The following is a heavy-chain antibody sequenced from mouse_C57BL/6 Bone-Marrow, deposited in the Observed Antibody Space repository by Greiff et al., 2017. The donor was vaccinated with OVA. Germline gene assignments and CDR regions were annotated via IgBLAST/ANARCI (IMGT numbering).Heavy chain of an antibody. CDR3: ARQRGYYYARGYFDV. Sequence: ESGGGLVKPGGSLKLSCAASGFTFSSYTMSWVRQTPEKRLEWVATISGGGGNTYYPDSVKGRFTISRDNAKNTLYLQMSSLRSEDTALYYCARQRGYYYARGYFDVWGTGTTVTVSS. V-gene: IGHV5-9*01. D-gene: IGHD1-1*01. CDR1: GFTFSSYT. J-gene: IGHJ1*03. CDR2: ISGGGGNT.